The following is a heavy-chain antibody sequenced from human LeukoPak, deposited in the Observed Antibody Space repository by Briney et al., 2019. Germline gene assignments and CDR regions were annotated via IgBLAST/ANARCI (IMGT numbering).Heavy chain of an antibody. Sequence: SVKVSCKAAGGTFSSYAISWVRQAPGQGLEWMGRIIPIFGTANYAQKFQGRVTITTDESTSTAYMELSSLRSEDTAVYYCAREDIVLMVYGSYFDYWGQGTLVTVSS. CDR3: AREDIVLMVYGSYFDY. CDR1: GGTFSSYA. V-gene: IGHV1-69*05. D-gene: IGHD2-8*01. CDR2: IIPIFGTA. J-gene: IGHJ4*02.